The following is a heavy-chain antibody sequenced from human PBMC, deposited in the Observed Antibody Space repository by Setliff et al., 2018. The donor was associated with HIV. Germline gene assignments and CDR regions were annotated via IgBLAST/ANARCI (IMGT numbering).Heavy chain of an antibody. CDR1: GGTFSSYA. D-gene: IGHD3-3*01. V-gene: IGHV1-69*10. J-gene: IGHJ6*03. Sequence: SVKVSCKASGGTFSSYAISWVRQAPGQGLEWMGGIIAILGIANYAQKVQGRVTITADKSTSTAYMELSSLRSEDTAVYYCASPFGVVTLNYYYYMDVWGKGTTVTV. CDR3: ASPFGVVTLNYYYYMDV. CDR2: IIAILGIA.